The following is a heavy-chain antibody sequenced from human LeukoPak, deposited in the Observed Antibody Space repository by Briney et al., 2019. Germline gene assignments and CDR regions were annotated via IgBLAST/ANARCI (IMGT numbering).Heavy chain of an antibody. J-gene: IGHJ5*02. CDR1: GYTFTDYY. D-gene: IGHD1-26*01. CDR3: ARGWWELPGWFDP. Sequence: ASVKVSCKTFGYTFTDYYMHWVRQAPGQGLEWMGRINPNSGDTNYAQKFQGRVTMTRDTSITTAYMELSRLRFDDTAVYYCARGWWELPGWFDPWGQGTLVTVSS. CDR2: INPNSGDT. V-gene: IGHV1-2*06.